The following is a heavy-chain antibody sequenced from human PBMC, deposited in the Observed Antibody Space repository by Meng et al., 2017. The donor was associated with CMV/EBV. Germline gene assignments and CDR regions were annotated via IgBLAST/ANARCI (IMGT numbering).Heavy chain of an antibody. CDR1: SFSGYS. CDR3: ARGWGADIVVVPAAQKIFDY. J-gene: IGHJ4*02. V-gene: IGHV4-34*01. Sequence: SFSGYSWSWIRQPPGKGLEWIGEINHSGSTNYNPSLKSRVTISVDTSKNQFSLKLSSVTAADTAVYYCARGWGADIVVVPAAQKIFDYWGQGTLVTVSS. D-gene: IGHD2-2*01. CDR2: INHSGST.